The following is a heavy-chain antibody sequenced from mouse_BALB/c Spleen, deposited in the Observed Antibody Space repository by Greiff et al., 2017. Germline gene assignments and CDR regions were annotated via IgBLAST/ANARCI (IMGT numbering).Heavy chain of an antibody. CDR1: GFYIKDTD. CDR3: ATAGFAY. J-gene: IGHJ3*01. Sequence: VQLQQSGAELVKPGASVQLSCTASGFYIKDTDMHWVKQRPEQGLEWIGRIDPANGKPKYDPKFQGKATITADTSSNTAYLQLSSLTSEDTAVYYCATAGFAYWGQGTLVTGSA. CDR2: IDPANGKP. V-gene: IGHV14-3*02.